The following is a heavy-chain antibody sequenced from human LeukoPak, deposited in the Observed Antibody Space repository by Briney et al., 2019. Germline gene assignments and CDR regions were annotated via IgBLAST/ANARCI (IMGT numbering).Heavy chain of an antibody. Sequence: SETLSLTCTVSGGSLSSGSYYRSWIRQPPGKGLEWIGYIYYSGSTNYNPSLKSRATISVDTSKNQFSLNLSSVTAADTAMYYCARDGGDSGYGSFDYWGQGTLVTVSS. CDR2: IYYSGST. V-gene: IGHV4-61*01. J-gene: IGHJ4*02. D-gene: IGHD5-12*01. CDR3: ARDGGDSGYGSFDY. CDR1: GGSLSSGSYY.